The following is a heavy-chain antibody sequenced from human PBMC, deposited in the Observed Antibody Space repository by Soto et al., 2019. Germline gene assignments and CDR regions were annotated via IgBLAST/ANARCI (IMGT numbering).Heavy chain of an antibody. D-gene: IGHD1-26*01. CDR1: GFTFTGYY. Sequence: APVKCSCRASGFTFTGYYMPWGRQGPGQGLEWMGWINPNSGGTNYAQKFQGRVPMTRDTSISTAYMELSRLRSDDTAVYYCAREVGATRDAFDIWGQGTMVTVSS. J-gene: IGHJ3*02. CDR3: AREVGATRDAFDI. CDR2: INPNSGGT. V-gene: IGHV1-2*02.